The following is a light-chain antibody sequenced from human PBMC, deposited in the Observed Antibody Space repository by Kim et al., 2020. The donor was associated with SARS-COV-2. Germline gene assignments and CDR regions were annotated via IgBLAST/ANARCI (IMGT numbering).Light chain of an antibody. Sequence: SPGERATLSCRASQSISSNLAWYQQRPGQAPRLLIYGASTRATGIPARFSGSGSGTEFTLTISGVQSEDFAVYYCQQHNDWPLTFGQGTKVDIK. CDR3: QQHNDWPLT. CDR2: GAS. CDR1: QSISSN. V-gene: IGKV3-15*01. J-gene: IGKJ1*01.